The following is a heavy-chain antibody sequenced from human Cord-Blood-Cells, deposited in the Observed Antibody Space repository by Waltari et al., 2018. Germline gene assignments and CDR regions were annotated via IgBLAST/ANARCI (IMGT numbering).Heavy chain of an antibody. Sequence: EVQLVESGGGLVKPGGSLRLSCAASGFTFSNAWMSWVRQAAGKGLEWVGRIKSKTDGGTTDYAAPVKGRFTISRDDSKNTLYLQMNSLKTEDTAVYYCTTERQQLVRDAFDIWGQGTMVTVSS. CDR2: IKSKTDGGTT. CDR1: GFTFSNAW. V-gene: IGHV3-15*01. D-gene: IGHD6-13*01. CDR3: TTERQQLVRDAFDI. J-gene: IGHJ3*02.